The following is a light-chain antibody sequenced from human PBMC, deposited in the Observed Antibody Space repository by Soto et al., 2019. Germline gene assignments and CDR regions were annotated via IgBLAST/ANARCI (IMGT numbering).Light chain of an antibody. CDR3: SSYASSNTMV. Sequence: QSALTQPASVSGSPGQSITISCTGTSSDVGDYDYVSWYQQHPGKAPKLMIYEVTYRPSGVSNRFSASKSGNPASLTISGLQAEDEADYYCSSYASSNTMVFGGGTKLTVL. J-gene: IGLJ2*01. CDR1: SSDVGDYDY. CDR2: EVT. V-gene: IGLV2-14*01.